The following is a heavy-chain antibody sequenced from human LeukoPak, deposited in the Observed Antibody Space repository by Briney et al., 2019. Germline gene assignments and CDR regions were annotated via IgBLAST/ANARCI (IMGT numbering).Heavy chain of an antibody. CDR3: AKDLGSAVEYFQR. CDR2: IRYDGSDK. Sequence: GGSLRLSCATSGFIFSSSGMYWVRQAPGKGLEWVAFIRYDGSDKYYADSVKGRFTIPRDNSMKTLFLQMNSLRVEDTAVYYCAKDLGSAVEYFQRWGQGTLVTVSS. J-gene: IGHJ1*01. CDR1: GFIFSSSG. D-gene: IGHD6-19*01. V-gene: IGHV3-30*02.